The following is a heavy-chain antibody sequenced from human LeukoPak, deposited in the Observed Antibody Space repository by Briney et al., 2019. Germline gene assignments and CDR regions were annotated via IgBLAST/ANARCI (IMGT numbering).Heavy chain of an antibody. CDR3: GTVRGRGPRHDAFDI. CDR2: ISSTSSAI. Sequence: GGSLRLSCEASGFTFSDHSMIWVRQAPGKGLEWVSYISSTSSAISYADPVMGRFSVSRDNAKTTVYKEMNSLRVEDSAVYYRGTVRGRGPRHDAFDICGQGTTVTVSS. J-gene: IGHJ3*02. D-gene: IGHD6-6*01. V-gene: IGHV3-48*04. CDR1: GFTFSDHS.